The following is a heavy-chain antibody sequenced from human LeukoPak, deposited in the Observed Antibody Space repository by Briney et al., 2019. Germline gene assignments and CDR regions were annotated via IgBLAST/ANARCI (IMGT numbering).Heavy chain of an antibody. Sequence: ASVKVSCKASGYTFTGYYMHWVRQAPGQGLEWMGWINTNTGNPTYAQGFTGRFVFSLDTSVSTAYLQISSLKAEDTAVYYCASLTADDAFDIWGQGTMVTVSS. J-gene: IGHJ3*02. CDR1: GYTFTGYY. V-gene: IGHV7-4-1*02. CDR2: INTNTGNP. CDR3: ASLTADDAFDI.